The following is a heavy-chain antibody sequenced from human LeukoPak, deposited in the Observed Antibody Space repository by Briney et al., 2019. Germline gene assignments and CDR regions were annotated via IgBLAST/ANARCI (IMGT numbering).Heavy chain of an antibody. CDR3: ATDFYDST. Sequence: GGSLRLSCAASGFMFGSFSMNWVRQAPGKGLEWVGRIRSNSDGGTIDYAAPVKGRFTLSRDDSKDTLYLQMNSLQTEDTAVYYCATDFYDSTWGQGTLVTVSS. J-gene: IGHJ5*02. CDR1: GFMFGSFS. V-gene: IGHV3-15*07. CDR2: IRSNSDGGTI. D-gene: IGHD3-22*01.